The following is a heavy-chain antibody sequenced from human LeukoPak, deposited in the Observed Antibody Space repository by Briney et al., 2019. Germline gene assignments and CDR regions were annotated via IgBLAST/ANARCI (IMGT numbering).Heavy chain of an antibody. J-gene: IGHJ6*03. CDR1: GGSISSSSYY. CDR3: ARQYDSYYYYYADV. CDR2: IYYSGST. Sequence: SETLSLTCTVSGGSISSSSYYWGWIRQPPGKGLEWIESIYYSGSTYYNPSFKSRGTISVDTSKNQFSLKLSSVTAADTAVYYCARQYDSYYYYYADVWGKGTTVTVSS. V-gene: IGHV4-39*01.